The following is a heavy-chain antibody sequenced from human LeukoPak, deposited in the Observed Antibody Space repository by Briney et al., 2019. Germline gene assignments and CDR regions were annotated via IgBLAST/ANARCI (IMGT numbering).Heavy chain of an antibody. CDR2: ISSNGGST. CDR1: GFTFSSYA. CDR3: ARRVSGFCSGHVDC. J-gene: IGHJ4*02. V-gene: IGHV3-64*01. D-gene: IGHD3-3*01. Sequence: GGSLRLSCAASGFTFSSYAMHWVRQAPGKGLEYVSAISSNGGSTYYANSVKGRFTISRDNSKNTLYLQMGSLRAEDMAVYYCARRVSGFCSGHVDCWGQGTLVTVSS.